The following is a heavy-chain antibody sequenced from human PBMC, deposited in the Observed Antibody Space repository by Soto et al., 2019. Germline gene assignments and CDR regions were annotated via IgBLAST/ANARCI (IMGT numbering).Heavy chain of an antibody. D-gene: IGHD3-9*01. CDR3: ARSGLLTDYDLDA. J-gene: IGHJ6*02. V-gene: IGHV1-18*01. Sequence: GAPVKVSCKASGYTLNMYGISWVRQAPGQGLEWMGWISAYDGHTNYAQKLQGRVTMTTDTSATTAYMELRSLTSDDTAVYYCARSGLLTDYDLDAWGQGITVTVSS. CDR2: ISAYDGHT. CDR1: GYTLNMYG.